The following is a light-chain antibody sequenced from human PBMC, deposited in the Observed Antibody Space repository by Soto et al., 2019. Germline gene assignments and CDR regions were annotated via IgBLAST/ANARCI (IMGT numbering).Light chain of an antibody. CDR2: SSS. Sequence: DIQMTQSPSSLSASVGDRVTITCRASQSVRHYLNWYQQKPGKAPKLLICSSSSLQSGVPSRFIGSDSGTDFTLTISSPQPEDVASYYCQQSSRTAWTYGQGTMVDIK. J-gene: IGKJ1*01. CDR3: QQSSRTAWT. CDR1: QSVRHY. V-gene: IGKV1-39*01.